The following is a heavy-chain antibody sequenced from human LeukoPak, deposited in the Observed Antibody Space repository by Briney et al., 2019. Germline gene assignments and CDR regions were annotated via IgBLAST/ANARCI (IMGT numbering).Heavy chain of an antibody. Sequence: ASVTVSCKASGYTFNGYGISWVRQAPGQGLEWMGWISAYNGNTNYAQKLQGRVTMTTDTSTSTAYMELRSLRSDDTAVYYCARDREGEDWFDPWGQGTLVTVSS. J-gene: IGHJ5*02. V-gene: IGHV1-18*01. CDR2: ISAYNGNT. CDR1: GYTFNGYG. CDR3: ARDREGEDWFDP. D-gene: IGHD2-21*01.